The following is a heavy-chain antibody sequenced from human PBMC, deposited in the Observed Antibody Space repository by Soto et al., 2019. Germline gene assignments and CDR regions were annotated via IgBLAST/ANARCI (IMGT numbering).Heavy chain of an antibody. J-gene: IGHJ4*02. CDR1: GFIFRSYT. Sequence: VPPGGSLRLSFAASGFIFRSYTMHWVRQAPGKGLEWLGVITYDGSNQYYADSVKGRFTISRDNSRDMLYLQMNSLRPDDTALYYCVRAPSGSYPEFDYWGQGTLVTVSS. CDR3: VRAPSGSYPEFDY. D-gene: IGHD1-26*01. CDR2: ITYDGSNQ. V-gene: IGHV3-30-3*01.